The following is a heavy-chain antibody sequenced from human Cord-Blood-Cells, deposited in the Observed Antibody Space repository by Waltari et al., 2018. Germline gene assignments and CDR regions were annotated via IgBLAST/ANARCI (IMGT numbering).Heavy chain of an antibody. CDR2: IIPILGKA. J-gene: IGHJ6*03. CDR1: GGTFSSYA. D-gene: IGHD6-13*01. V-gene: IGHV1-69*10. CDR3: ARSRGQQLVLGYYYYYMDV. Sequence: QVQLVQSGAEVKKPGSSVKVSCKASGGTFSSYAISWVRQAPGQGLEWMGGIIPILGKANDEQKFQGRVTLTASNATSTAYMELGSLRSEDTAVYYCARSRGQQLVLGYYYYYMDVWGKGTTVTVSS.